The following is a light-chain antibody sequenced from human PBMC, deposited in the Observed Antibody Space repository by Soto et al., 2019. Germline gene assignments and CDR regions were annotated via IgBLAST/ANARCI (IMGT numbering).Light chain of an antibody. CDR2: AAS. CDR3: QQYYSYPWT. J-gene: IGKJ1*01. V-gene: IGKV1-12*01. Sequence: DIHITQSPSSVSASVGDRVTITCRASQGISTWLAWYQQKPGKAPKLLIYAASTLQSGVPSRFSGSGSGTDFTLTISCLQSEDFATYYCQQYYSYPWTFGQGTKVDIK. CDR1: QGISTW.